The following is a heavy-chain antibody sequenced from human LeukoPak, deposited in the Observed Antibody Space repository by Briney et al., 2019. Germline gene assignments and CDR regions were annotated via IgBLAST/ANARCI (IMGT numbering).Heavy chain of an antibody. J-gene: IGHJ4*02. Sequence: AGGSLRLSCAASGFTFSSYSMNWVRQAPGKGLEWVSYISSSSSTIYYADSVKGRFTISRDNAKNSLYLQMNSLRAEDTAVYYCAVGMGGRSLEWLIDYWGQGTLVTVSS. CDR2: ISSSSSTI. CDR3: AVGMGGRSLEWLIDY. D-gene: IGHD3-3*01. V-gene: IGHV3-48*01. CDR1: GFTFSSYS.